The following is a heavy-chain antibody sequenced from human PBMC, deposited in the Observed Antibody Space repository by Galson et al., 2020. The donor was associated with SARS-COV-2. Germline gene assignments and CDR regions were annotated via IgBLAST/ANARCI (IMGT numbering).Heavy chain of an antibody. D-gene: IGHD1-26*01. J-gene: IGHJ4*02. V-gene: IGHV3-23*01. CDR1: GFTFSSYA. Sequence: GGSLRLSCAASGFTFSSYAMSWVRQAPGKGLEWVSAISGSGGSTYYADSVKGRFTISRDNSKNTLYLQMNSLRAEDMAVYYCAKSPSTISYSAYFDYWGQGTLVTVSS. CDR3: AKSPSTISYSAYFDY. CDR2: ISGSGGST.